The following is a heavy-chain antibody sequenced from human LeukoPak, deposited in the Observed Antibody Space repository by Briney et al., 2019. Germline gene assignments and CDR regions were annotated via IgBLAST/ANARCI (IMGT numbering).Heavy chain of an antibody. D-gene: IGHD3-22*01. CDR2: INHSGST. CDR1: GFTFSSYG. Sequence: SGGSLRLSCAASGFTFSSYGMHWVRQPPGKGLEWIGEINHSGSTNYNPSLKSRVTISVDTSNNQFSLKMSSVTAADTAVYYCARGSLYYDSGRPDYWGQGTLVTVSS. J-gene: IGHJ4*02. V-gene: IGHV4-34*01. CDR3: ARGSLYYDSGRPDY.